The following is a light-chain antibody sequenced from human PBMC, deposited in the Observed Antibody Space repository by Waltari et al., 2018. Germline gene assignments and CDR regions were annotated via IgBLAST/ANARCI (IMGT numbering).Light chain of an antibody. V-gene: IGLV2-14*01. J-gene: IGLJ1*01. CDR3: SSYTTSSAPGV. CDR2: EVI. CDR1: DSDVGAYDF. Sequence: QSALTQPASVSGSPGQSITISCPGTDSDVGAYDFVSWYQQHPGKAPHLIIYEVINRPAGISKRFSASKSGNTASLTISGLQAEDEADYYCSSYTTSSAPGVFGTGTRVTVL.